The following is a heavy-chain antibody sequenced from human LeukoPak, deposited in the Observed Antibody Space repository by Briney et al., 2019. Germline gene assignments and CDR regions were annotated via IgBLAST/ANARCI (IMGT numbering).Heavy chain of an antibody. CDR1: GFSFSDYC. CDR2: ISYDGSNA. Sequence: PGGSLRLSCAASGFSFSDYCMHWVRQVPGKGLEWVAIISYDGSNAYYADSMKGRFTISRDNSKNTVSLQIINMRREDTALYYCAKEGDDYVLDHWGQGTLVTVSA. D-gene: IGHD4-17*01. CDR3: AKEGDDYVLDH. J-gene: IGHJ4*02. V-gene: IGHV3-30*18.